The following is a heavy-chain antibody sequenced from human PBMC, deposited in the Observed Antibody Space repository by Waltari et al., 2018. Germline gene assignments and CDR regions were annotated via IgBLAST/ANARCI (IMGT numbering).Heavy chain of an antibody. CDR3: ARDRGRGLYLDT. D-gene: IGHD2-15*01. CDR1: GDSMSSSDC. V-gene: IGHV4-4*02. Sequence: QLQLQESGPGLVKPSGTLSLICAVSGDSMSSSDCWSWVRQPPGKGLEWIVQVRGDGKTNYNPSFASRLTISLDTSNYRFALKVTSATAADTGLYYCARDRGRGLYLDTWGQGTLVTVSP. J-gene: IGHJ4*02. CDR2: VRGDGKT.